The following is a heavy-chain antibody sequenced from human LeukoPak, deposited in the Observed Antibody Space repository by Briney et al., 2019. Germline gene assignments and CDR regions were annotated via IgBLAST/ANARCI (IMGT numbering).Heavy chain of an antibody. CDR3: ARDLRPGGSCYSGLCWFDP. J-gene: IGHJ5*02. CDR1: GGSFSGYY. V-gene: IGHV4-59*01. Sequence: PSETLSLTCAVYGGSFSGYYWSWIRQPPGKGLEWIGYIYYSGSTNYNPSLKSRVTISVDTSKNQFSLKLSSVTAADTAVYYCARDLRPGGSCYSGLCWFDPWGQGTLVTVSS. CDR2: IYYSGST. D-gene: IGHD2-15*01.